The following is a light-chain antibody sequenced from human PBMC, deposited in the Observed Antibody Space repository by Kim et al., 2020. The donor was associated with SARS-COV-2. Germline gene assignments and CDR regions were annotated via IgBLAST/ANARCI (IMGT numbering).Light chain of an antibody. Sequence: SASVGDRVTLPCRESQGISNYLAWYQQKPGKVPTLLIFAASTLQSGGPSRFSGSGSGTDFTLTISSLQPEDVATYYCQKYNSAPYTFGQGTKPEI. CDR2: AAS. V-gene: IGKV1-27*01. CDR3: QKYNSAPYT. J-gene: IGKJ2*01. CDR1: QGISNY.